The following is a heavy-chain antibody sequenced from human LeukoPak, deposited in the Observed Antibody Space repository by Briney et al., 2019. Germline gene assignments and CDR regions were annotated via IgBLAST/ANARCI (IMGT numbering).Heavy chain of an antibody. CDR1: GFPFSSYE. CDR3: ARGEDYGTNSFDY. CDR2: ITTSGRTI. Sequence: GSLSLSCAASGFPFSSYEMNWVRQAPGKGLEWVSYITTSGRTIYYADSVKGRFTISRDNAKNSLYLQMNSLRAEDTAVYYCARGEDYGTNSFDYWGQGTLVTVSS. V-gene: IGHV3-48*03. D-gene: IGHD4-17*01. J-gene: IGHJ4*02.